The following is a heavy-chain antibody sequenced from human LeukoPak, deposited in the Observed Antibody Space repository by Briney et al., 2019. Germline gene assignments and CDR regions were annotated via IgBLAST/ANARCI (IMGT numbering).Heavy chain of an antibody. CDR2: ISAYNGNT. Sequence: ASVTVSCKASGYTFTSYGISWVRQAPGQGLEWMGWISAYNGNTNYAQKLQGRVTMTTDTPTSTAYMELRSLRSDDTAVYYCARDSGFMVRGVIIRPSMGMDVWGKGTTVTVSS. D-gene: IGHD3-10*01. CDR3: ARDSGFMVRGVIIRPSMGMDV. V-gene: IGHV1-18*04. J-gene: IGHJ6*04. CDR1: GYTFTSYG.